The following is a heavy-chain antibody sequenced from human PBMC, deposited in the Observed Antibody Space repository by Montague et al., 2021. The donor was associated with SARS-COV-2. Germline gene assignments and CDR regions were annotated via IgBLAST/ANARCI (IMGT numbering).Heavy chain of an antibody. J-gene: IGHJ4*02. CDR1: GGSISSSSYQ. CDR3: ARLRYYGGNSGFQGLVDY. D-gene: IGHD4-23*01. CDR2: IYYSGST. V-gene: IGHV4-39*01. Sequence: SETLSLTCIVSGGSISSSSYQWGWIRQPPGKGLERIGTIYYSGSTYYNPSLKSRVTISVDASKNQFSPKLSSVTAADMAVYYCARLRYYGGNSGFQGLVDYWGQGALVTVSS.